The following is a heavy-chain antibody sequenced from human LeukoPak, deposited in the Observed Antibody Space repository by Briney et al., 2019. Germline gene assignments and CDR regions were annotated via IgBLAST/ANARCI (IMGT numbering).Heavy chain of an antibody. CDR2: IKQDGSEK. Sequence: GGSLRLSCAASGFTFSSYWMSWVRQAPGKGLEWVANIKQDGSEKYYVDSVKGRLTISRDNAKNSLYLQMNSLRAEDTAVYYCARDYHPTIFGVAYPDYWGQGTLVTVSS. CDR3: ARDYHPTIFGVAYPDY. D-gene: IGHD3-3*01. V-gene: IGHV3-7*01. CDR1: GFTFSSYW. J-gene: IGHJ4*02.